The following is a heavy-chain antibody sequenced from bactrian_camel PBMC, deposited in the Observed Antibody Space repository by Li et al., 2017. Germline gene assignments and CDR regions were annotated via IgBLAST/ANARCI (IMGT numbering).Heavy chain of an antibody. CDR3: AARITLTFSRLRLLADDFGY. D-gene: IGHD1*01. J-gene: IGHJ6*01. CDR1: GFNNKLYA. CDR2: ITSRTDGTT. Sequence: VQLVESGGGLVQPGGSLRLSCAASGFNNKLYAMSWVRQAPGKGLEWVSVITSRTDGTTVYAESVKGRFTISIDNSKNTLYLQMNSLRADDSAMYYCAARITLTFSRLRLLADDFGYWGQGTQVTVS. V-gene: IGHV3S42*01.